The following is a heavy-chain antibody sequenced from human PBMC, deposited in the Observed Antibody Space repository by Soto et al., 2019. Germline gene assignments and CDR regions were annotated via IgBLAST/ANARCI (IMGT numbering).Heavy chain of an antibody. CDR2: TIPMFAAT. J-gene: IGHJ4*02. CDR1: GGSFSDFA. D-gene: IGHD4-4*01. CDR3: ARGAIVAVPAALSSYDDYTNYRFDS. V-gene: IGHV1-69*01. Sequence: QVQLAQSGAEVRKPGSSVKVSCRASGGSFSDFAFSWVRQAPGQGLEWMGGTIPMFAATKDAQRFQGRITINADPSTTTVYLALSSPPSAESAVYYCARGAIVAVPAALSSYDDYTNYRFDSWGPGTLVSVSS.